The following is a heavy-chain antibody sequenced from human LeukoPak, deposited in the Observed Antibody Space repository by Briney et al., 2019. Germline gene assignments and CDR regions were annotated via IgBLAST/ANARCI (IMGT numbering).Heavy chain of an antibody. CDR3: ARGPIRITMVRGVTRGFDY. J-gene: IGHJ4*02. V-gene: IGHV4-34*01. D-gene: IGHD3-10*01. CDR2: INHSGST. Sequence: SETLSLTCAVYGGSFSGYYWSWIRQPPGKGLEWIREINHSGSTNYNPSLKSRVTISVDTSKNQFSLKLSSVTAADTAVYYCARGPIRITMVRGVTRGFDYWGQGTPVTVSS. CDR1: GGSFSGYY.